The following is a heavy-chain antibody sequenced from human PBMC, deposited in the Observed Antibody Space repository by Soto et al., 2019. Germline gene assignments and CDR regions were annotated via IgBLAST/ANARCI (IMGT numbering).Heavy chain of an antibody. J-gene: IGHJ6*03. D-gene: IGHD3-3*01. CDR3: ARIPYYDFWSGYYKSQKSMDSSYYYMDV. Sequence: QVTLKESGPVLVKPTETLTLTCTVSGFSLSNARMGVSWIRQPPGKALEWLAHIFSNDEKSYSTSLKSRHTISKDTSKSQVVLTMTNMDPVDTATYYCARIPYYDFWSGYYKSQKSMDSSYYYMDVWGKGTTVTVSS. CDR2: IFSNDEK. CDR1: GFSLSNARMG. V-gene: IGHV2-26*01.